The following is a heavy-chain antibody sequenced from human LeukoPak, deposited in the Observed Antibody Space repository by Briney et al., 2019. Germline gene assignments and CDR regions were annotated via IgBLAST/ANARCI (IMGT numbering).Heavy chain of an antibody. CDR1: GDSVSSNSAA. D-gene: IGHD2-2*01. Sequence: SQTLSLTCAISGDSVSSNSAAWNWIRQSPSRGLEWLGSAYYRSKWYNDYAVSVKGRITLNPDTSKNQLSLQLNSVTPEDTAVYYCARGCSSTSCLVFGMHVWGQGTTVTVSS. V-gene: IGHV6-1*01. CDR3: ARGCSSTSCLVFGMHV. CDR2: AYYRSKWYN. J-gene: IGHJ6*02.